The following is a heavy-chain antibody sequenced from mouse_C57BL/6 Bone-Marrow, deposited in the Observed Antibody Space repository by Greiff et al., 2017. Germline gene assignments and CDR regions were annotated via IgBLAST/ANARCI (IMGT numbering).Heavy chain of an antibody. V-gene: IGHV1-55*01. J-gene: IGHJ1*03. D-gene: IGHD2-5*01. CDR1: GYTFTSYW. Sequence: VQLQQPGAELVKPGASVKMSCKASGYTFTSYWITWVKQRPGQGLEWIGDIYPGSGSTNYNEKFKSKATLTVYTSSSTAYMRLSSLTSEDSAVYYCARPYCSNYWYFDVWGTGTTVTVSS. CDR2: IYPGSGST. CDR3: ARPYCSNYWYFDV.